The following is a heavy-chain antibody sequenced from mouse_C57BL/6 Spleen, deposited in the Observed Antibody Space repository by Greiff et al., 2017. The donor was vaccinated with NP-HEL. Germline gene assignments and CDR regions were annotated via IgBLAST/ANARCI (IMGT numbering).Heavy chain of an antibody. J-gene: IGHJ4*01. V-gene: IGHV5-9*01. D-gene: IGHD2-2*01. CDR1: GFTFSSYT. Sequence: EVMLVESGGGLVKPGGSLKLSCAASGFTFSSYTMSWVRQTPEKRLEWVATISGGGGNTYYPDSVKGRFTISRDDAKNTLYLQMSSLRSEDTALYYCARHGGYYDAMDYWGQGTSVTVSS. CDR3: ARHGGYYDAMDY. CDR2: ISGGGGNT.